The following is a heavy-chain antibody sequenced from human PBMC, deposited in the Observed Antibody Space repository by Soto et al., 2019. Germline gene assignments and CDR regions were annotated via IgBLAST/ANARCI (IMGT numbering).Heavy chain of an antibody. CDR2: IKSKTDGGTT. CDR1: GFTFSNAW. CDR3: TTDRLRSRDGYSLFDY. D-gene: IGHD4-4*01. V-gene: IGHV3-15*01. Sequence: PGGSLRLSCAASGFTFSNAWMSWVRQAPGKGLEWVGRIKSKTDGGTTDYAAPVKGRFTISRDDSKNTLYLQMNSLTTEDTAVYYCTTDRLRSRDGYSLFDYWGEGTPVTVSS. J-gene: IGHJ4*02.